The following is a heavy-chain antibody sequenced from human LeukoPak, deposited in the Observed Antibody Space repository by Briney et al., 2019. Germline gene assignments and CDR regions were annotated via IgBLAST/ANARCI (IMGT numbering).Heavy chain of an antibody. CDR3: AREFHVPYYDILTGYYNYWFDP. CDR1: GYTFTGYG. CDR2: ISAYNGNT. D-gene: IGHD3-9*01. Sequence: ASVKVSCKASGYTFTGYGISWVRQAPGQGLEWMGWISAYNGNTNDAQKLQGRVTMTTDTSTSTAYMELRSLRSDDTAVYYCAREFHVPYYDILTGYYNYWFDPWGQGTLVTVSS. J-gene: IGHJ5*02. V-gene: IGHV1-18*01.